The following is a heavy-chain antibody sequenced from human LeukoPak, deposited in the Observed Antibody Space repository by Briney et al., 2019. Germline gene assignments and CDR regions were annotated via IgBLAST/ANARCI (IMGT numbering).Heavy chain of an antibody. CDR1: GFTFTSYA. J-gene: IGHJ6*04. D-gene: IGHD5-12*01. V-gene: IGHV3-64D*06. CDR3: VKALRGYSGYDLGYYYGMDV. CDR2: ISSNVGST. Sequence: GGSLRLSCSASGFTFTSYAMHSGREAPEERLENVSAISSNVGSTYYADSVKGRFTISRDNSKNTLYLQMSSLRAEDTAVYYCVKALRGYSGYDLGYYYGMDVWGKGTTVTVSS.